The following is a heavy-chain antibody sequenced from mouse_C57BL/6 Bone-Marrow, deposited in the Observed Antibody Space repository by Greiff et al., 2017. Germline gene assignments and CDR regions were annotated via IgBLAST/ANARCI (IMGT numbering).Heavy chain of an antibody. Sequence: VQLQQSGAELARPGASVKLSCKASGYTFTSYGISWVQQTTGKGLEWIGEINTRSGNTYYNEKFKGKATLTADKSSSTAYVKLRSLTSEDSAVYYCAISRLGDYYGSSLYFDYWGQGTTLTVSS. CDR1: GYTFTSYG. CDR2: INTRSGNT. CDR3: AISRLGDYYGSSLYFDY. V-gene: IGHV1-81*01. D-gene: IGHD1-1*01. J-gene: IGHJ2*01.